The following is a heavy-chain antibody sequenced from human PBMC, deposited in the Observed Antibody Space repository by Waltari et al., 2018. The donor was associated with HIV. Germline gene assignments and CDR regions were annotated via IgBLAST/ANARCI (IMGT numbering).Heavy chain of an antibody. CDR1: GFTFRNFA. J-gene: IGHJ1*01. CDR3: VKRRESGGWLEYFQD. Sequence: EVTLVASGESFVKTGGSLSLHCFVSGFTFRNFALLWVRQAPGRGLQVVSAIGASGINTYYADAVKGRFTNSRDNSKNSLLLQMRSLRPDDSAIYYCVKRRESGGWLEYFQDWGQGKLITVSS. CDR2: IGASGINT. V-gene: IGHV3-64D*06. D-gene: IGHD6-19*01.